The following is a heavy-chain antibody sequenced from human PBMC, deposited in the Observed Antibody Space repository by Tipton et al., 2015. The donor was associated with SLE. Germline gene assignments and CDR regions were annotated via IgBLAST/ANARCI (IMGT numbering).Heavy chain of an antibody. CDR2: IYYSGST. CDR1: GNSIRTGDYY. V-gene: IGHV4-30-4*01. Sequence: LRLSCTVSGNSIRTGDYYWSWIRQPPEKGLEWIGYIYYSGSTYYNPSLKSRVTISVDTSKNQFSLRLSSVTAADTAVYYCARGRFIDYWGQGTLVTVSS. D-gene: IGHD3-3*01. CDR3: ARGRFIDY. J-gene: IGHJ4*02.